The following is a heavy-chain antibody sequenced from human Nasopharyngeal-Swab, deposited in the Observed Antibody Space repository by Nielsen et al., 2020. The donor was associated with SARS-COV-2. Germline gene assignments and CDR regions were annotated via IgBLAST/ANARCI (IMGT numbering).Heavy chain of an antibody. Sequence: ASVKVSCKASGYTFTNYHMHWVRQAPGLGLEWIGIVTPSSGATSYSQQFRGRVTMTGDTSTTTVYMELSSLRSEDTAVYYCAREYSGNYWFDPWGQGTLVTVSS. D-gene: IGHD1-26*01. V-gene: IGHV1-46*01. CDR1: GYTFTNYH. J-gene: IGHJ5*02. CDR3: AREYSGNYWFDP. CDR2: VTPSSGAT.